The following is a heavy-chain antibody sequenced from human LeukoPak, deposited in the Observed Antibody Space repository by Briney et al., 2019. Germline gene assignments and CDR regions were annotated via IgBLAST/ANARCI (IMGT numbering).Heavy chain of an antibody. CDR1: GFTFSSYA. J-gene: IGHJ4*02. V-gene: IGHV3-30-3*01. CDR2: ISYDGSNK. CDR3: ARVRSQNFDY. D-gene: IGHD3-10*01. Sequence: GGSLRLSCAASGFTFSSYAMHWVRQAPGKGLEWVAVISYDGSNKYYADSVKGRFTISRDNSKNTLYLQMNSLRAEDTAVYYCARVRSQNFDYWGQGTLVTVSS.